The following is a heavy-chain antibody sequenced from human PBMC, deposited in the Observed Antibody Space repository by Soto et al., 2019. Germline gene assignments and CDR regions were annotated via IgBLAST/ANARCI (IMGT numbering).Heavy chain of an antibody. D-gene: IGHD6-6*01. CDR1: FSRYE. CDR2: ISYDGSNK. CDR3: ARALSRRSYLDY. J-gene: IGHJ4*02. Sequence: FSRYEMNWVRQAPGKGLEWVAVISYDGSNKYYADSVKGRFTISRDNSKNTLYLQMNSLRAEDTAVYYCARALSRRSYLDYWGQGTLVTVSS. V-gene: IGHV3-30-3*01.